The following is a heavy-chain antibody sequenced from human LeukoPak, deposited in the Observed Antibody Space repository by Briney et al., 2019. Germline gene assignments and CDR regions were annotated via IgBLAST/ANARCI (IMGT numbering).Heavy chain of an antibody. CDR2: ISHSGST. Sequence: SETLSLTCAVYGGSFSGYYWSWIRQPPGKGLEWIGEISHSGSTNYNPSLKSRVTISVDTSKNQFSLKLSSVTAADTAVYYCARPRITMVQTYMDVWGKGTTVTVSS. CDR3: ARPRITMVQTYMDV. D-gene: IGHD3-10*01. V-gene: IGHV4-34*01. CDR1: GGSFSGYY. J-gene: IGHJ6*03.